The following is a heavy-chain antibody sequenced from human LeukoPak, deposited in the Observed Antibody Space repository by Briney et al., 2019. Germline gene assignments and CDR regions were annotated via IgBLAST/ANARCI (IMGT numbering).Heavy chain of an antibody. D-gene: IGHD1-26*01. CDR2: ISSSSTTM. J-gene: IGHJ4*02. Sequence: GALRLSCGASGFTFSYYSMNWVRQAPGKGLEWVSYISSSSTTMYYADSVKGRFTISRDNAKNSLYLQMNSLRAEDTAVYYCARVQVGATGFDNWGQGTLVTVSS. CDR1: GFTFSYYS. V-gene: IGHV3-48*04. CDR3: ARVQVGATGFDN.